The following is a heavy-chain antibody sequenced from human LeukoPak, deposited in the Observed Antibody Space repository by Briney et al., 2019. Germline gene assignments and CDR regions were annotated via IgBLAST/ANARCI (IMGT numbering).Heavy chain of an antibody. CDR3: ARDSDNSDAFDI. V-gene: IGHV6-1*01. D-gene: IGHD2/OR15-2a*01. CDR1: GDSVSSNRAA. CDR2: TYYRSKWFN. Sequence: SQTLSLTCAISGDSVSSNRAAWNWIRQSPSRGPEWLGRTYYRSKWFNHYAVSLKSRITINPDTSKNQFSLQLNSVTPEDTAVYYCARDSDNSDAFDIWGQGTMVTVS. J-gene: IGHJ3*02.